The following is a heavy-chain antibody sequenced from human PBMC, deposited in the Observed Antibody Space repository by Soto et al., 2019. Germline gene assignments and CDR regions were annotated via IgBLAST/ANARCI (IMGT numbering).Heavy chain of an antibody. CDR3: ARTAYDYSPFDY. Sequence: EVQLVESGGGLVQPGGSLRLSCAASGFTVSSNYMSWVRQAPGKGLEWVSVIYSGGSTYYADSVKGRFTISRDNSKNTLYLQMNSLRAEDTAVYYCARTAYDYSPFDYWGQGTLVTVSS. V-gene: IGHV3-66*01. CDR2: IYSGGST. D-gene: IGHD4-4*01. CDR1: GFTVSSNY. J-gene: IGHJ4*02.